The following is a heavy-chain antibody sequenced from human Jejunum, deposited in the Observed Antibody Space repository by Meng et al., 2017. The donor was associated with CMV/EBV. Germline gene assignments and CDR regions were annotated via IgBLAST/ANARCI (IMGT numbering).Heavy chain of an antibody. CDR1: GGSISSYY. Sequence: TVSGGSISSYYRNWIRQTPGKGLEWIGYVYYSGGTNYNPSLKSRVTISVDTSKNQFSLKLSSVTAAETAVYYCARAYSSSCRVDYWGQGTLVIVSS. CDR3: ARAYSSSCRVDY. CDR2: VYYSGGT. J-gene: IGHJ4*02. D-gene: IGHD6-6*01. V-gene: IGHV4-59*01.